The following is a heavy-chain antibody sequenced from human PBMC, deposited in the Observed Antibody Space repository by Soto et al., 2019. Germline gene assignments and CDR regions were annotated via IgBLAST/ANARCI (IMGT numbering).Heavy chain of an antibody. CDR2: MNPNSGNT. V-gene: IGHV1-8*01. J-gene: IGHJ6*03. D-gene: IGHD3-16*02. Sequence: ASVKVSCKASGYTFTSYDINWVRQATGQGLEWMGWMNPNSGNTGYAQKFQGRVTMTRNTSISTVYMELSSLRSEDTAVYYCARGNGAPNYDYIWGSYRYYMDVWGKGTTVTVSS. CDR3: ARGNGAPNYDYIWGSYRYYMDV. CDR1: GYTFTSYD.